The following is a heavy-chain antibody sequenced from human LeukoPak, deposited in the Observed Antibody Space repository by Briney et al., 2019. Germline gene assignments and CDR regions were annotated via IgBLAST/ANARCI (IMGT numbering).Heavy chain of an antibody. D-gene: IGHD5-18*01. CDR3: AKGAGGFSYYNWFDP. Sequence: PSETLSLTCTVSGGSISSSPYYWGWIRQPPGKGLEWIGSIYYSGTTHYNPSLASRVTISVDTSKNQFSLKLASVTAADTAIYYCAKGAGGFSYYNWFDPWGQGTLVTVSS. CDR2: IYYSGTT. V-gene: IGHV4-39*07. CDR1: GGSISSSPYY. J-gene: IGHJ5*02.